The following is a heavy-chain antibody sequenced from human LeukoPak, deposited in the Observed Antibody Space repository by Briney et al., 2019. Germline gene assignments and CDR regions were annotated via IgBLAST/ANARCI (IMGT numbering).Heavy chain of an antibody. J-gene: IGHJ6*02. CDR1: GGSISSGGYS. Sequence: KASETLSLTCAVSGGSISSGGYSWSWIRQPPGKGLECIGDIYYSGNINYSPSLRSRVTISVDASKDQFSLRLSSVTAADTAVYYCARLKKVPAAIKGYGMDVWGQGTTVTVSS. D-gene: IGHD2-2*02. CDR2: IYYSGNI. CDR3: ARLKKVPAAIKGYGMDV. V-gene: IGHV4-61*08.